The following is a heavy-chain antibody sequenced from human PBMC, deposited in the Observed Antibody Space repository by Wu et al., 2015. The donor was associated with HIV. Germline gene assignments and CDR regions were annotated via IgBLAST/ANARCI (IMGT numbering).Heavy chain of an antibody. CDR3: ARGRYSSNWYWDY. D-gene: IGHD6-13*01. CDR1: GGTFSNYG. CDR2: IIPISGTP. Sequence: QVQLVQSGADVKKPGSSMKVSCKASGGTFSNYGISWVRQAAGQGLEWMGGIIPISGTPTYAQKFQDRITISADGSRSTAYMELSSPRSEDTAIYYCARGRYSSNWYWDYWGQGTLVTVSS. J-gene: IGHJ4*02. V-gene: IGHV1-69*12.